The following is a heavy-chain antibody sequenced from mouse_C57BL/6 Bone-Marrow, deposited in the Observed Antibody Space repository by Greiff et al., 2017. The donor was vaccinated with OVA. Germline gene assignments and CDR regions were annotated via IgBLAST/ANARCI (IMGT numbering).Heavy chain of an antibody. CDR1: GYTFTNYW. V-gene: IGHV1-63*01. CDR2: IYPGGGYT. D-gene: IGHD2-5*01. Sequence: VKLQQSGAELVRPGTSVKMSCKASGYTFTNYWIGWAKQRPGHGLEWIGDIYPGGGYTNYNEKFKGKATLTADKSSSTAYMQFSSLTSEDSAIYYCARDSNYGAWFAYWGQGTLVTVSA. CDR3: ARDSNYGAWFAY. J-gene: IGHJ3*01.